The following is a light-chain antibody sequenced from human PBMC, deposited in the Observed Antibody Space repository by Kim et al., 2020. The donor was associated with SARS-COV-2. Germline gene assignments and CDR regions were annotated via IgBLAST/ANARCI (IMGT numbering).Light chain of an antibody. V-gene: IGKV1-5*03. J-gene: IGKJ1*01. CDR2: KAS. Sequence: DIQMTQSPSTLSASVGDRVTITCRASRTITGWLAWYQQKPGKAPKLLIYKASSLESGVPSRFSGSGSGTEFTLTISSLQPDDFATYYCQQYDTLWTFGQGTKVEIK. CDR3: QQYDTLWT. CDR1: RTITGW.